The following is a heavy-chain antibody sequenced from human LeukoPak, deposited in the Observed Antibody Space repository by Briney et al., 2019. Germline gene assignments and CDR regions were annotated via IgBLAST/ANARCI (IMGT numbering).Heavy chain of an antibody. D-gene: IGHD3-10*01. CDR1: GFTFSSYA. V-gene: IGHV3-23*01. CDR2: ISGSGGST. J-gene: IGHJ4*02. Sequence: PGGSLRHSCAASGFTFSSYAMSWVRQAPGKGLEWVSAISGSGGSTYYADSVKGRFTISRDNSKNTLYLQMNSLRAEDTAVYYCAKFSSGFTAFDYWGQGTLVTVSS. CDR3: AKFSSGFTAFDY.